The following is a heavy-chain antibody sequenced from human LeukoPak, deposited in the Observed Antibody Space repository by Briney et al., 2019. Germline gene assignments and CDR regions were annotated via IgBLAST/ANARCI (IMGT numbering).Heavy chain of an antibody. J-gene: IGHJ3*02. CDR1: GFTFSSYW. CDR3: ARDFLVGAFDI. Sequence: GGSLRLSCAASGFTFSSYWMHWVRQAPGKGLVWVSRINSAGSSTSYADSVKGRFTISRDNAKNTLYLQMNSLRAEGTAVYYCARDFLVGAFDIWGQGTMVTVSS. CDR2: INSAGSST. D-gene: IGHD2-2*01. V-gene: IGHV3-74*01.